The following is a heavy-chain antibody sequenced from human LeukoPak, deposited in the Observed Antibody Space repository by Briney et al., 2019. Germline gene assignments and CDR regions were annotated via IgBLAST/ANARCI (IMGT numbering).Heavy chain of an antibody. CDR3: ARVYCSSTSCFGYWFDP. J-gene: IGHJ5*02. Sequence: ASVKVSCKASGYTFTSYGISWVRQAPGQGLEWMGWISAYNGNTNYAQKLQGRVTMTTDTSTSTAYMELRSLRSDDTAVYYCARVYCSSTSCFGYWFDPWGQGTLVTVSS. CDR2: ISAYNGNT. V-gene: IGHV1-18*01. CDR1: GYTFTSYG. D-gene: IGHD2-2*01.